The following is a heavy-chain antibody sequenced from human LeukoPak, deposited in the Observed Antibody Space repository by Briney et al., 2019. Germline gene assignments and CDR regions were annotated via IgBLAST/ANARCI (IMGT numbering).Heavy chain of an antibody. V-gene: IGHV3-74*01. Sequence: GGSLRLSCAASGFTFSSYSMNWVRQAPGKGLVWVSRINSDGSSTSYADSVKGRFTISRDNAKNTLFLQMNSLRAEDTAVYYCARGPGAFDIWGQGTMVTVSS. CDR1: GFTFSSYS. CDR2: INSDGSST. D-gene: IGHD2-2*01. CDR3: ARGPGAFDI. J-gene: IGHJ3*02.